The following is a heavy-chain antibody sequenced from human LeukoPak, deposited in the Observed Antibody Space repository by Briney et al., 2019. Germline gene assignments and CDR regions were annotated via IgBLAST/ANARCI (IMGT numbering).Heavy chain of an antibody. CDR1: GGSFSGYY. D-gene: IGHD6-13*01. V-gene: IGHV4-34*01. CDR2: IKHSGST. J-gene: IGHJ4*02. CDR3: AREAAAGTFYFDY. Sequence: NPSETLSLTCAVYGGSFSGYYWSWIRQPPGKGLEWIGEIKHSGSTNYNPSLKSRVTISVDTSKNQFSLKLSSVTAAHTAVYYCAREAAAGTFYFDYWGQGTLVTVSS.